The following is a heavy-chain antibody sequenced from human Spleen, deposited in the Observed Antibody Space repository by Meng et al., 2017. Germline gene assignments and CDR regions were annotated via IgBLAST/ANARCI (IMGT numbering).Heavy chain of an antibody. Sequence: QVQLVQSGAEVKNPGASVKVSCKTSGYSFTTYGIHWVRQAPGQSLEWMGWVNAASGNTRYSQKFQDRVTINRDTSASSAYMEVSSLRSEDTAVYYCAKSSLHAGTLYFDSWGQGTLVTFSS. CDR3: AKSSLHAGTLYFDS. V-gene: IGHV1-3*01. CDR2: VNAASGNT. D-gene: IGHD2-21*02. CDR1: GYSFTTYG. J-gene: IGHJ4*02.